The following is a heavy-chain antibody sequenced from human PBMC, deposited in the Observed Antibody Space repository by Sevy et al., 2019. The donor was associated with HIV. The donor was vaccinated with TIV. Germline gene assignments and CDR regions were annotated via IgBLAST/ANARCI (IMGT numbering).Heavy chain of an antibody. D-gene: IGHD3-10*01. V-gene: IGHV4-34*01. Sequence: SDTLSLTCAVYGGSFSGYYWSWIRQPPGKGLEWIGEINHSGSTNYNPSLKSRVTISVDTSKNQFSLKLSSVTAADTAVYYCARVTRSGSGSYYAESFDPWGQGTLVTVSS. J-gene: IGHJ5*02. CDR1: GGSFSGYY. CDR3: ARVTRSGSGSYYAESFDP. CDR2: INHSGST.